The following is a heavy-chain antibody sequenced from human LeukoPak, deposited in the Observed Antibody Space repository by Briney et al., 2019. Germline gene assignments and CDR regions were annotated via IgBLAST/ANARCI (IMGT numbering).Heavy chain of an antibody. J-gene: IGHJ4*02. Sequence: GGSLRLSCAASGFTFSSYAMSWVRQAPGKGLEWVSAMSGSGGSTYYADSVKGRFTISRDNSKNTLYLQMNSLRAEDTAVYYCAKDFSYSGSYVAYFDYWGQGTLVTVSS. V-gene: IGHV3-23*01. CDR3: AKDFSYSGSYVAYFDY. D-gene: IGHD1-26*01. CDR2: MSGSGGST. CDR1: GFTFSSYA.